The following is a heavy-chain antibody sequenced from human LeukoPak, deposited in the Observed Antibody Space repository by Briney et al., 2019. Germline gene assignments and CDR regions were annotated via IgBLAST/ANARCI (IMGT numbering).Heavy chain of an antibody. J-gene: IGHJ6*02. CDR3: ARDPDPHYYYYYGMDV. V-gene: IGHV3-21*01. CDR1: GFTFDDYA. Sequence: GRSLRLSCAASGFTFDDYAMHWVRHAPGKGLEWVSSISSSSSYIYYADSVKGRFTISRDNAKNSLYLQMNSLRAEDTAVYYCARDPDPHYYYYYGMDVWGQGTTVTVSS. CDR2: ISSSSSYI.